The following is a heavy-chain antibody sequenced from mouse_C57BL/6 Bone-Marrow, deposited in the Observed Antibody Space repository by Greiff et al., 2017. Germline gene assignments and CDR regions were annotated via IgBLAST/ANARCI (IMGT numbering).Heavy chain of an antibody. Sequence: QVHVKQSGPGLVQPSQSLSITCTVSGFSLTSYGVHWVRQSPGKGLEWLGVIWSGGSTDYNAAYISRLSISKDNSKSQVFFKMNSLQADDTAIYYCARNFEGLYYDYGAYWGQGTLVTVSA. V-gene: IGHV2-2*01. CDR2: IWSGGST. CDR1: GFSLTSYG. J-gene: IGHJ3*01. D-gene: IGHD2-4*01. CDR3: ARNFEGLYYDYGAY.